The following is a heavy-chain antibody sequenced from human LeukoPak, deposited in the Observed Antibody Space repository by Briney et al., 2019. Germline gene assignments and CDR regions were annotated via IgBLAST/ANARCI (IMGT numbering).Heavy chain of an antibody. CDR1: GFTFSSYG. CDR2: IISTGGST. D-gene: IGHD6-13*01. Sequence: GGSLRLSCAASGFTFSSYGMHWVRQAPEKGLEYVSAIISTGGSTYYADSVKGRFTISRDNSKNTLYLQMGSLRGEDTAVYYCARGGAAAGTGGNDYWGQGTLVIVSS. J-gene: IGHJ4*02. V-gene: IGHV3-64*02. CDR3: ARGGAAAGTGGNDY.